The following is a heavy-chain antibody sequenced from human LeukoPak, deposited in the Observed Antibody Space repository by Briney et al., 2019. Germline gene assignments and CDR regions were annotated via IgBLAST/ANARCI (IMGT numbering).Heavy chain of an antibody. V-gene: IGHV3-23*01. CDR1: GFTFSSYG. D-gene: IGHD3-22*01. Sequence: GGSLRLSCAAAGFTFSSYGLSWVRQAPGKGLEWVSAISGGGGNTYYADSVKGRFTISRDNSKNTLYLQMTSLRADDTAVYYCAKDLYYDSSGYQFDYWGQGTLVTVSS. CDR2: ISGGGGNT. J-gene: IGHJ4*02. CDR3: AKDLYYDSSGYQFDY.